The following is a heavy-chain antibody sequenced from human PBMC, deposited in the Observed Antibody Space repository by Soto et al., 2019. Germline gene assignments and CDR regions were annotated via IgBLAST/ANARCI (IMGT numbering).Heavy chain of an antibody. CDR2: IRKKANSYTT. V-gene: IGHV3-72*01. CDR3: VRAGTGYQLDY. D-gene: IGHD3-9*01. CDR1: GFTFGNYA. Sequence: GGSLRLSCAASGFTFGNYAMSWVRQASGKGLEWVGRIRKKANSYTTEYAASVKGRFTISRDDSKNSLYLQMNSLKIEDTALYYCVRAGTGYQLDYWGQGTLVTVSS. J-gene: IGHJ4*02.